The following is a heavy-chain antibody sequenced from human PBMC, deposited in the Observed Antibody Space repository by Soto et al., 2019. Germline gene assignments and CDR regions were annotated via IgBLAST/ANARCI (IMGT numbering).Heavy chain of an antibody. CDR2: INHSGST. CDR3: ARYRRGLLDWRPSGGYYGMDV. CDR1: GGSFSGYY. V-gene: IGHV4-34*01. Sequence: PSETLSLTCALYGGSFSGYYWTWIRQPPGKGLEWIGEINHSGSTNYNASLKSRVTISVDTSKNQFSLKLRSVIAADTAVYYCARYRRGLLDWRPSGGYYGMDVWGQGTTVTVSS. D-gene: IGHD3-3*01. J-gene: IGHJ6*02.